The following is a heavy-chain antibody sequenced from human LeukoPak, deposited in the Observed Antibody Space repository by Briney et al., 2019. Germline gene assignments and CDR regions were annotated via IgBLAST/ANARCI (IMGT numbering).Heavy chain of an antibody. Sequence: SETLSLTCAVSGGSISSYYWSWIRQPAGKGLEWIGRIYTSGSTNYNPSLKSRVTISVDTSKNQFSLKLSSVTAADTAVYYCARVLGRTMVTLYYMDVWGKGTTVTVSS. J-gene: IGHJ6*03. CDR1: GGSISSYY. CDR3: ARVLGRTMVTLYYMDV. V-gene: IGHV4-4*07. D-gene: IGHD3-10*01. CDR2: IYTSGST.